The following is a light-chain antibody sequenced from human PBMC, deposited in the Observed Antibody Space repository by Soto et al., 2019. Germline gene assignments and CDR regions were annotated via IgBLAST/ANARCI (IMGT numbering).Light chain of an antibody. J-gene: IGKJ4*01. CDR3: QQTYSDIS. CDR1: RTINTY. CDR2: GAS. Sequence: DIRITQSPSCLSASPGYKIDITFPASRTINTYLNWFQQKPGEPPRLLIYGASTLHDGVPSRFSGSGSGADFTLTVSGLKPEDFASYHCQQTYSDISFGGGTKVDIK. V-gene: IGKV1-39*01.